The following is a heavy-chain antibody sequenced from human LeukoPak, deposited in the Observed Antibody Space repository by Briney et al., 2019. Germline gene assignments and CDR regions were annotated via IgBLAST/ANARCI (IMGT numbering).Heavy chain of an antibody. Sequence: ASVKVSCKASGYTFISYYMHWVRQAPGQGLEWMGIIHPSGGSTSYAQKFQGRVTMTRDTSTGTVYMELSSLRSEDTAVYYCARDGATMVRGVIILGVDVWGQGTTVTVSS. CDR1: GYTFISYY. D-gene: IGHD3-10*01. CDR2: IHPSGGST. J-gene: IGHJ6*02. V-gene: IGHV1-46*01. CDR3: ARDGATMVRGVIILGVDV.